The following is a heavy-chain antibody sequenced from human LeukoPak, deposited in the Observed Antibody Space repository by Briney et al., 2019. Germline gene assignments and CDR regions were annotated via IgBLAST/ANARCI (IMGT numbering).Heavy chain of an antibody. J-gene: IGHJ4*02. Sequence: GGSLRLSCAASGFTFSSYWMSWVRRAPGKGLEWVANMKQDGSEKYYVDSVKGRFTISRDNTKNSLYLQMNSLRAEDTAVYYCARNTIFGGVTIDYWGQGTLVTVSS. CDR1: GFTFSSYW. CDR2: MKQDGSEK. V-gene: IGHV3-7*01. D-gene: IGHD3-3*01. CDR3: ARNTIFGGVTIDY.